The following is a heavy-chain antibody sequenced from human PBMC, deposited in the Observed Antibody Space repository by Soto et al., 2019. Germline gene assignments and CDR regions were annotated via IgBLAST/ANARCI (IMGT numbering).Heavy chain of an antibody. CDR3: ARGLEGITMVRGFSYYYYGMDV. J-gene: IGHJ6*02. Sequence: QVQLQQWGAGLLKPSETLSLTCAVYGGSFSGYYWSWIRQPPGKGLEWIGEINQSGSTNYNPSLKTRVTISVDTSKNQFSLRLSSVTAADTAVYYCARGLEGITMVRGFSYYYYGMDVWGQGTTVTVSS. CDR2: INQSGST. D-gene: IGHD3-10*01. V-gene: IGHV4-34*01. CDR1: GGSFSGYY.